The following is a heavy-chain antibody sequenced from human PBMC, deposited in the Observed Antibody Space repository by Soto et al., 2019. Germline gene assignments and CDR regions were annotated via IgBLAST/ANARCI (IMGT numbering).Heavy chain of an antibody. Sequence: ASVKVSCKASGYTFTGYYMHWVRQAPGQGLEWMGWINPNSGGTNYAQKFQGWVTMTRDTSISTAYMELSRLRSDDTAVYYCARGFSQQQPIHGDFDYWGQGTLVTVSS. CDR2: INPNSGGT. CDR1: GYTFTGYY. CDR3: ARGFSQQQPIHGDFDY. D-gene: IGHD6-13*01. V-gene: IGHV1-2*04. J-gene: IGHJ4*02.